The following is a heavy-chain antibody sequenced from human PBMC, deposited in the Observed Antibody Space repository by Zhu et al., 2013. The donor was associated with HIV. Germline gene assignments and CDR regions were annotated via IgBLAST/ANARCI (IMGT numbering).Heavy chain of an antibody. D-gene: IGHD1-26*01. J-gene: IGHJ6*03. CDR3: ARDIVPGATSHAQHFYYMDV. V-gene: IGHV1-69*01. Sequence: QVQLVQSGAEVKKPGSSVKVSCETSGDTFTNYAITWVRQAPGQGLEWMGGIIPSSATVNLAQRFQGRVALTADGSTSTVYMELSSLGSGDTATYFCARDIVPGATSHAQHFYYMDVWGIGTAVTVAS. CDR2: IIPSSATV. CDR1: GDTFTNYA.